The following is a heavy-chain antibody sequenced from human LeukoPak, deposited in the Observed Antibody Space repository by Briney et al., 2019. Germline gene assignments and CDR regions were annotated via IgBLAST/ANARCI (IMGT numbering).Heavy chain of an antibody. J-gene: IGHJ4*02. CDR3: VRGRSKVVVTIGDH. Sequence: AASVKVSCKTSGYTFSGYCMHWVRQAPGQGLEWMAWINPNTGGTNYAQKFQGRVTVTRDTSISTAYMELIRLRSDDTAVYYCVRGRSKVVVTIGDHWGQGTLVTVSS. CDR2: INPNTGGT. D-gene: IGHD3-22*01. V-gene: IGHV1-2*02. CDR1: GYTFSGYC.